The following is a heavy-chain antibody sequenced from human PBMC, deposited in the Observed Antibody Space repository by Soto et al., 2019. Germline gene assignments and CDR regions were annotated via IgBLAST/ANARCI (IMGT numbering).Heavy chain of an antibody. D-gene: IGHD5-12*01. CDR2: ISSRGDSA. CDR1: EFIVSTYV. CDR3: ATSDGYKTDY. V-gene: IGHV3-23*01. Sequence: PGGSLRLSCAASEFIVSTYVMSWVRQAPGKGLEWVSSISSRGDSAYYADSVKGRFTISRDNSKNTLYLQMNSLRAEDTAVYYCATSDGYKTDYWGQGTLVTVSS. J-gene: IGHJ4*02.